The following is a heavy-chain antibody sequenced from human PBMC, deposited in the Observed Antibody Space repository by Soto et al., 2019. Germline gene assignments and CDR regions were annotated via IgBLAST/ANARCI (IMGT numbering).Heavy chain of an antibody. D-gene: IGHD3-10*02. CDR3: ARDPLSSFAMDV. Sequence: QVQLVQSGAEVTKPGSSVKVSCKASGDTFSSYAISWVRQAPGKGLEWMGRIIPTFGRTNYAQKFQGRLSISGDDHTSIAYMELPSLESEHMSVYYCARDPLSSFAMDVWGKGTPVTVSS. J-gene: IGHJ6*04. CDR1: GDTFSSYA. V-gene: IGHV1-69*18. CDR2: IIPTFGRT.